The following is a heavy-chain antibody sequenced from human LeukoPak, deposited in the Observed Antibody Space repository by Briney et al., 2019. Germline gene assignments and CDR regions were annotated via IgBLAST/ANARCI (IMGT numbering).Heavy chain of an antibody. CDR3: ARHASYYYGSGRKFDY. J-gene: IGHJ4*02. CDR1: GGSFSGYY. Sequence: SETLSLTCAVYGGSFSGYYWSWIRQPPGKGLGWIGEINHSGSTNYNPSLKSRVTISVDTSKNQFSLKLSSVTAADTAVYYCARHASYYYGSGRKFDYWGQGTLVTVSS. CDR2: INHSGST. V-gene: IGHV4-34*01. D-gene: IGHD3-10*01.